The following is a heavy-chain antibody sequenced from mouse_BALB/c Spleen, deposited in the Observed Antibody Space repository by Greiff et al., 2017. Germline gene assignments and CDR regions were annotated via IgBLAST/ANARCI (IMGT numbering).Heavy chain of an antibody. Sequence: QVQLKQSGAELVRPGSSVKISCKASGYAFSSYWMNWVKQRPGQGLEWIGQIYPGDGDTNYNGKFKGKATLTADKSSSTAYMQLSSLTSEDSAVYFCARLSTVVATPWYFDVWGAGTTVTVSS. CDR3: ARLSTVVATPWYFDV. J-gene: IGHJ1*01. V-gene: IGHV1-80*01. CDR1: GYAFSSYW. CDR2: IYPGDGDT. D-gene: IGHD1-1*01.